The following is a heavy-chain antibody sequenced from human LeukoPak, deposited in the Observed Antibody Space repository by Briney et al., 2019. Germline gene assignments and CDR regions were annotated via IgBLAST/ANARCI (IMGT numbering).Heavy chain of an antibody. CDR2: INHSGST. V-gene: IGHV4-34*01. J-gene: IGHJ6*03. CDR1: GGSFSGYY. D-gene: IGHD2-15*01. CDR3: ARLRGGGDYYYYYYYMDV. Sequence: PSETLSLTCAVYGGSFSGYYWSWLRQPPGKGLEWIGEINHSGSTNYNPSLTSRVTISVDTSKNQFSLKLSSVTAADTAVYYCARLRGGGDYYYYYYYMDVWGKGTTVTVSS.